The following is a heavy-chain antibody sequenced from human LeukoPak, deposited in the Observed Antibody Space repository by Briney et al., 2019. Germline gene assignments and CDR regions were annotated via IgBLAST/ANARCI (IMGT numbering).Heavy chain of an antibody. CDR2: INPGGGST. J-gene: IGHJ3*02. V-gene: IGHV1-46*01. D-gene: IGHD3-10*01. CDR3: ARTLGSGLSAFDI. CDR1: GYIFTTYY. Sequence: GASVKVSCKASGYIFTTYYLHWVRQAPGQGLEWMGNINPGGGSTSCAQRFQGRVTMTRDTSTSTVYMDLSSLNSEDTAVYYCARTLGSGLSAFDIWGQGTMVTVSS.